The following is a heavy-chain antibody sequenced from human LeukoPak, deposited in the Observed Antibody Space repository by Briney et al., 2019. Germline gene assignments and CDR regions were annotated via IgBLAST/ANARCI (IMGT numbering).Heavy chain of an antibody. CDR2: IRYDGSNK. D-gene: IGHD1-26*01. CDR3: AKDAYSGSYGAFDY. CDR1: GFTFSSYG. J-gene: IGHJ4*02. Sequence: GGSLRLSCAASGFTFSSYGMHWVRQAPGKGLEWVAFIRYDGSNKYYADSVKGRFTISRDNSKNTLYLQMNSLRAEDTAVYYCAKDAYSGSYGAFDYWGQGTLVTVSS. V-gene: IGHV3-30*02.